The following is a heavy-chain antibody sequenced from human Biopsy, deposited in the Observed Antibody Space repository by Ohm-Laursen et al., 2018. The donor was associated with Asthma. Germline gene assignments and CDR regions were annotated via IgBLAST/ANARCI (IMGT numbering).Heavy chain of an antibody. D-gene: IGHD3-3*02. J-gene: IGHJ1*01. V-gene: IGHV3-7*01. Sequence: SLRLSCAASGFTFGDYWMSWVRQVPGKGLEWAANIKHDGTEKNHVDSLKGRFTISRDNAKNSLYLQMNSLRAEDTAVYYCARTFHFWSPYHAEHYQLWGQGTLVTGPS. CDR3: ARTFHFWSPYHAEHYQL. CDR1: GFTFGDYW. CDR2: IKHDGTEK.